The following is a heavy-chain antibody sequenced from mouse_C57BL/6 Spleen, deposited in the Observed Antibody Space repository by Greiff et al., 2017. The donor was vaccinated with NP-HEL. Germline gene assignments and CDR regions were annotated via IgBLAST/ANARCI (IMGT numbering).Heavy chain of an antibody. Sequence: EVQLQQSGPELVKPGASVKISCKASGYTFTDYYMNWVKQSHGKSLEWIGDINPNNGGTSYNQKFKGKATLTVDKSSSTAYMELRSLTSEDSAVYYCARWVYYYGYYFDYWGQGTTLTVSS. V-gene: IGHV1-26*01. J-gene: IGHJ2*01. D-gene: IGHD1-2*01. CDR2: INPNNGGT. CDR1: GYTFTDYY. CDR3: ARWVYYYGYYFDY.